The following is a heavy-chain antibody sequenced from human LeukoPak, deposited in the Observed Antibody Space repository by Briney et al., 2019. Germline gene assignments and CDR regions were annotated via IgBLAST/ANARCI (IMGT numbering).Heavy chain of an antibody. D-gene: IGHD4-23*01. CDR1: GYSISSGYY. CDR3: ARARTTVVTRDAFDI. CDR2: ISSSSSYI. V-gene: IGHV3-21*01. J-gene: IGHJ3*02. Sequence: ETLSLTCTVSGYSISSGYYWGWIRQPPGQGLEWVSSISSSSSYIYYADSVKGRFTISRDNAKNSLYLQMNSLRAEDTAVYYCARARTTVVTRDAFDIWGQGTMVTVSS.